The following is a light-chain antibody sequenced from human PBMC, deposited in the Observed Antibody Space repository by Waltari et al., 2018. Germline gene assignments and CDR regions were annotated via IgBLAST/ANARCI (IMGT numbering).Light chain of an antibody. Sequence: EIVFTQTPGTLSLSPGERANLSCRASQTVTYNFLNWYYQKPGQAPRLLIHGASSRATSIPDRFSGSGSGTDFTVTISRLEHDDFAVYYCQQYDGLVLTFGGGTKVEI. V-gene: IGKV3-20*01. CDR3: QQYDGLVLT. J-gene: IGKJ4*01. CDR2: GAS. CDR1: QTVTYNF.